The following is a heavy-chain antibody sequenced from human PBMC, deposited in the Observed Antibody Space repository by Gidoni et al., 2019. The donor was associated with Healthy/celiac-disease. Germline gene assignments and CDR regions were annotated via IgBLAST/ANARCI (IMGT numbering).Heavy chain of an antibody. CDR2: FDPEDGET. CDR1: GYTLPDLS. Sequence: QVQLVQSGAEVKKRGASVKVSCKVSGYTLPDLSMHWVRQAPGKGLEWMGGFDPEDGETIYAQKFQGRVTMTEDTSTDTAYMELSSLRSEDTAVYYCATAQTYYYDSSGYGGPVWGQGTLVTVSS. D-gene: IGHD3-22*01. J-gene: IGHJ4*02. V-gene: IGHV1-24*01. CDR3: ATAQTYYYDSSGYGGPV.